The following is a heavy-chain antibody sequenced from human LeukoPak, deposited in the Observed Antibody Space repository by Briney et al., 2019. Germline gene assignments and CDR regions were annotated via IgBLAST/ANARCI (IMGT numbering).Heavy chain of an antibody. CDR3: ARKENVYYYFDY. D-gene: IGHD3-10*01. V-gene: IGHV4-34*01. Sequence: SETLSLTCAVHGGSLSDHYCIWIRQSPGKGLEWIGEINHSGSPNYGPSFKSRVTISTDTSKNQFSLSLRSVTAVDTAVYYCARKENVYYYFDYWGQETRVPVSS. J-gene: IGHJ4*02. CDR1: GGSLSDHY. CDR2: INHSGSP.